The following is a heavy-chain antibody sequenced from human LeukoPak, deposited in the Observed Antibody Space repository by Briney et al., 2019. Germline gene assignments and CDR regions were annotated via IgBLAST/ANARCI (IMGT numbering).Heavy chain of an antibody. CDR2: IYYSGST. CDR1: GGSISSYY. J-gene: IGHJ6*02. V-gene: IGHV4-59*01. Sequence: SETLSLTCTVSGGSISSYYWSWIRQPPGKGLEWIGYIYYSGSTNYNPSLKSRVTISVDTSKNQFSLKLSSVTAADTAVYYCARAGWNDVLPYYYYGMDVWGQGTTVTVSS. D-gene: IGHD1-1*01. CDR3: ARAGWNDVLPYYYYGMDV.